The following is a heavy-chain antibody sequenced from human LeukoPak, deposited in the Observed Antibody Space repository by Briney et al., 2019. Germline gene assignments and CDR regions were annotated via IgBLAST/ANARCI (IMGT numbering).Heavy chain of an antibody. V-gene: IGHV4-4*07. CDR3: ARRFTNYYYYYMDV. CDR2: IYTSGST. J-gene: IGHJ6*03. CDR1: GGSISSYY. D-gene: IGHD3-10*01. Sequence: SETLSLTCTVSGGSISSYYWSWIRQPAGKGLEWIGRIYTSGSTNYNPSLKSRVTMSVDTSKNQFSLKLSSVTAADTAVYYCARRFTNYYYYYMDVWGKGTTVTVSS.